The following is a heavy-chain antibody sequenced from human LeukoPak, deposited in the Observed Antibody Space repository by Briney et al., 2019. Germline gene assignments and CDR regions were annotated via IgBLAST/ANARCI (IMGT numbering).Heavy chain of an antibody. CDR1: GFTFSSNY. Sequence: GGSLRLSCAASGFTFSSNYMSWVRQAPGKGVEWVSVIYSGGSTYYADSVNDRFTISKDNSKNTLYLQMNSLRAENWAVYYCSSSGRRWWGQGTLVPVSS. J-gene: IGHJ4*02. CDR3: SSSGRRW. CDR2: IYSGGST. D-gene: IGHD3-10*01. V-gene: IGHV3-66*02.